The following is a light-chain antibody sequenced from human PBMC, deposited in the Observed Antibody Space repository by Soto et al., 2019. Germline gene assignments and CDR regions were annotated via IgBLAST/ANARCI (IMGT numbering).Light chain of an antibody. CDR1: QSVSNN. CDR3: QQYNKWPLT. J-gene: IGKJ4*01. Sequence: EIVMTQSPATLSVSPGEKATLSCRASQSVSNNLAWYQQKPGQAPRLLIYFASTRATGIPARFSGRWSGTEFTLTISSLQSEDFAVYYCQQYNKWPLTFGGGTKVETK. V-gene: IGKV3-15*01. CDR2: FAS.